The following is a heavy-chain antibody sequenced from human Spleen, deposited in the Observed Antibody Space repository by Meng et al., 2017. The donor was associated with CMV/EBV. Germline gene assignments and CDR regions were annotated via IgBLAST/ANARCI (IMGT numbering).Heavy chain of an antibody. CDR2: IYHSGST. CDR1: GYSISSGYY. D-gene: IGHD3-10*01. Sequence: SETLSLTCTVSGYSISSGYYWGWIRQPPGKGLEWIGSIYHSGSTYYNPSLKSRVTISVDTSKNQFSLKLSSVTAADTAVYYCARTGEGNEFGESWGQGTLVTVSS. CDR3: ARTGEGNEFGES. V-gene: IGHV4-38-2*02. J-gene: IGHJ5*02.